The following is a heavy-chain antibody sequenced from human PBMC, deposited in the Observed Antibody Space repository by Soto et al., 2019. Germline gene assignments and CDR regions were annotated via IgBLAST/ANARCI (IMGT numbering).Heavy chain of an antibody. Sequence: QVQLVQSGAEVEKPGASVKVSCQASGYKFNTYDINWVRQATGQGLEWMGWMSASSGNTGYAQKFQGRVTMSRDTSVSTGYMELNSLTSDDTAVYYCARGIAQGYDYWGQGTQVTVSS. CDR3: ARGIAQGYDY. CDR2: MSASSGNT. J-gene: IGHJ4*02. D-gene: IGHD2-15*01. V-gene: IGHV1-8*02. CDR1: GYKFNTYD.